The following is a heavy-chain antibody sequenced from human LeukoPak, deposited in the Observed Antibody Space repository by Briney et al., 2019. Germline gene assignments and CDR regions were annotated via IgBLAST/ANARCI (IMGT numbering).Heavy chain of an antibody. J-gene: IGHJ3*02. Sequence: GASVTVSFTASGGTFSSYAISWVRQAPGQGLEWMGRIIPILGIANYAQKFQGRVTITADKSTSTAYMELSSLRSEDTAVYYCARADGSGSYYNPLGLLDIWGQGTMVTVSS. CDR2: IIPILGIA. D-gene: IGHD3-10*01. CDR3: ARADGSGSYYNPLGLLDI. V-gene: IGHV1-69*04. CDR1: GGTFSSYA.